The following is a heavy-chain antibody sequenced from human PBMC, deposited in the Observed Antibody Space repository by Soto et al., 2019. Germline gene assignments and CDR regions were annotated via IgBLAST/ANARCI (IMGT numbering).Heavy chain of an antibody. Sequence: EVQLVESGGGLVQPGGSLRLSCAASGFTFSSYSMNWVRQAPGKGLEWVSYISSSSSTIYYADSVKGRFTISRDNAKNSLYLQMNSLRAEDTAVYYCARDYVVVVAAAKRLGYGMDVWGQGTTVTVSS. V-gene: IGHV3-48*01. J-gene: IGHJ6*02. D-gene: IGHD2-15*01. CDR2: ISSSSSTI. CDR3: ARDYVVVVAAAKRLGYGMDV. CDR1: GFTFSSYS.